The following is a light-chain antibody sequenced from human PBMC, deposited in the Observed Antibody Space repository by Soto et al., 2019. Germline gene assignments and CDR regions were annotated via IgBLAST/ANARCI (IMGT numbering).Light chain of an antibody. CDR1: QSISTY. V-gene: IGKV1-39*01. J-gene: IGKJ4*01. Sequence: DIQMTQSPSTLSASVGDRVTITCRASQSISTYLNWYQQKPGRAPNLLIYTASSLQSGVPSRFSGSGSGTDFTLTISSLQPEDFATYYCQQSHSTPLTFGGGTK. CDR3: QQSHSTPLT. CDR2: TAS.